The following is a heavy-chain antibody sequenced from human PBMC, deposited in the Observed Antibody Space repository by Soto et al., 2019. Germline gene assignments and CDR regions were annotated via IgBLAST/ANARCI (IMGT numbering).Heavy chain of an antibody. V-gene: IGHV1-18*01. CDR2: ISSYNGNT. CDR3: ARDRPTSSIRARDYSYAMDV. CDR1: GYTFITYG. Sequence: QVQLVQSGAEVKKPGASVKVSCKASGYTFITYGISWVRQAPGQGLEWMGWISSYNGNTNYAQKLQGRVTMTTDTSTTTAYMELRSLGSDDTAVYYCARDRPTSSIRARDYSYAMDVWGQGTTVTVSS. D-gene: IGHD6-6*01. J-gene: IGHJ6*02.